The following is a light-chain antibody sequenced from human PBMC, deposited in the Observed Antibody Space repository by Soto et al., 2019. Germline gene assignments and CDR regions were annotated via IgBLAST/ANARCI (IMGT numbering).Light chain of an antibody. CDR3: QQRHTWPTT. Sequence: DIVLTQSPATLSLSPGERATLSCRASQNINAYVAWYQHRPGQGPRLLLYESFKRAAGIPARFSGSGSGPDFTLIISSLEPEDFGVYYCQQRHTWPTTFGGGAKVEIK. J-gene: IGKJ4*01. V-gene: IGKV3-11*01. CDR2: ESF. CDR1: QNINAY.